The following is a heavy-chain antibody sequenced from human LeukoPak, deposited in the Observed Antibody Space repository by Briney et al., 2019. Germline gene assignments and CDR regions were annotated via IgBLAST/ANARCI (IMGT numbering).Heavy chain of an antibody. CDR3: ARHLSGYSPLYCFDC. CDR1: GDSISSRSYY. D-gene: IGHD3-3*01. Sequence: SETLSLTCTVSGDSISSRSYYWGWIRQSPGQGLEWLGSIYNSGSAYYNPSLRSRVTISVDTSKNQFSLKLSSMTAADTAIYYCARHLSGYSPLYCFDCWGQGALVTVSS. CDR2: IYNSGSA. V-gene: IGHV4-39*01. J-gene: IGHJ4*02.